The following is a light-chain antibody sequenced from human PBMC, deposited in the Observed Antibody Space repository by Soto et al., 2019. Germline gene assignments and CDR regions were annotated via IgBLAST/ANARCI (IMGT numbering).Light chain of an antibody. J-gene: IGKJ1*01. V-gene: IGKV3-15*01. CDR2: GAS. CDR3: QQYNDWPPKRT. Sequence: EVVMTQSPVTLSVSPGERATFSCRASQSITSNLAWYQQKPGQAPRLLIYGASTRATGVPARFSGSGSGTQFTLTISNLQSEDFALYYCQQYNDWPPKRTFGQGTRVDFK. CDR1: QSITSN.